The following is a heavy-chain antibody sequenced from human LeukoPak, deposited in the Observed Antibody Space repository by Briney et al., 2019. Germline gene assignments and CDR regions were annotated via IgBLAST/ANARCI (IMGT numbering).Heavy chain of an antibody. CDR3: ARDSYGSGSYYRSKTYYFDY. CDR2: INPSGGST. J-gene: IGHJ4*02. V-gene: IGHV1-46*01. D-gene: IGHD3-10*01. CDR1: GYTFTGYY. Sequence: ASVKVSCKASGYTFTGYYMNWVRQAPGQGLEWMGIINPSGGSTSYAQKFQGRVTMTRDTSTSTVYMELSSLRFEDTAVYHCARDSYGSGSYYRSKTYYFDYWGQGTLVTVSS.